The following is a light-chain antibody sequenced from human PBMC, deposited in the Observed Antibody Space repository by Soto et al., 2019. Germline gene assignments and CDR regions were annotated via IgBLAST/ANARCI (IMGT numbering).Light chain of an antibody. CDR1: SSDVGGFNY. Sequence: QSVLTQPRSVSGSPGQSVTISCTGTSSDVGGFNYVSWYQQHPGKAPKVMIFDVSKRPSGVPDRFSGSKSGSTASLTISGLQAEDEADYYCCSYTGSYTSYVFGTGTKLTVL. CDR3: CSYTGSYTSYV. CDR2: DVS. V-gene: IGLV2-11*01. J-gene: IGLJ1*01.